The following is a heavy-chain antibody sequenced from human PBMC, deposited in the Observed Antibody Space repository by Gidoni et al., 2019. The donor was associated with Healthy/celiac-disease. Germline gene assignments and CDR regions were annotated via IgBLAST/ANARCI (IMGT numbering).Heavy chain of an antibody. J-gene: IGHJ6*02. CDR1: GVGASSTSVA. CDR2: TYYRSKWYN. Sequence: QVQRRQTGPGQVKPSQTLSLTCAISGVGASSTSVACNWIRQSHSQGLEWLGRTYYRSKWYNYYAVSVNSRITINPDTSKNQFSLQLNSVTPEDTAVYYCARVGGGATPYYYGMDVWGQGTTVTVSS. D-gene: IGHD1-26*01. V-gene: IGHV6-1*01. CDR3: ARVGGGATPYYYGMDV.